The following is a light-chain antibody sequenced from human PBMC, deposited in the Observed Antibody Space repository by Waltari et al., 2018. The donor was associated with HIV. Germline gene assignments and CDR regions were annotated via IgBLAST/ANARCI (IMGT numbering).Light chain of an antibody. J-gene: IGKJ1*01. CDR3: QHSYGTWT. V-gene: IGKV1-39*01. Sequence: DIHLTQSPSSLSASVGGRVTITCRASQSISTYLNWYQQKPGKAPEALIYGASNLESGVPSRFSGSRSGAYFTFTIINLQPEDFATYYLQHSYGTWTFGQGTKVEIK. CDR1: QSISTY. CDR2: GAS.